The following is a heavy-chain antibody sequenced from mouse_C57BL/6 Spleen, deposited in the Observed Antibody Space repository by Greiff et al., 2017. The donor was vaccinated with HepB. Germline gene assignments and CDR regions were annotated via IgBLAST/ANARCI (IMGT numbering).Heavy chain of an antibody. D-gene: IGHD2-5*01. V-gene: IGHV5-17*01. CDR3: ARHYYSNYVEAMDY. Sequence: EVKLMESGGGLVKPGGSLKLSCAASGFTFSDYGMHWVRQAPEKGLEWVAYISSGSSTIYYADTVKGRFTISRDNAKNTLFLQMTSLRSEDTAMYYCARHYYSNYVEAMDYWGQGTSVTVSS. J-gene: IGHJ4*01. CDR2: ISSGSSTI. CDR1: GFTFSDYG.